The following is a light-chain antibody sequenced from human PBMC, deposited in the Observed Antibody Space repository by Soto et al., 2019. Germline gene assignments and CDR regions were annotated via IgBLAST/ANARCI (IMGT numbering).Light chain of an antibody. V-gene: IGKV1-9*01. Sequence: DIQLTQSPSFLSASVGDRVTITCRASQGISSYLAWYQQKPGKASKLLIYAASTLQSGVPSRFSGSGAGTEFTLTISSLQPEDFATYYCQQLNSYPQTFGQGTKLEI. J-gene: IGKJ2*01. CDR3: QQLNSYPQT. CDR1: QGISSY. CDR2: AAS.